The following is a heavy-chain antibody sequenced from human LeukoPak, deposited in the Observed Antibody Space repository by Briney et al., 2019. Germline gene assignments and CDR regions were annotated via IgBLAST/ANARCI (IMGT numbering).Heavy chain of an antibody. CDR2: IYYSGST. J-gene: IGHJ4*02. V-gene: IGHV4-39*01. D-gene: IGHD6-19*01. CDR3: ARQQWLVLD. CDR1: GGSISGSSYY. Sequence: SETLSLTCTVSGGSISGSSYYWGWIRQPPGKGLEWIGSIYYSGSTYYNPSLKSRVTISVDTSKNQFSLKLSSVTAADTAVYYCARQQWLVLDWGQGTLVTVSS.